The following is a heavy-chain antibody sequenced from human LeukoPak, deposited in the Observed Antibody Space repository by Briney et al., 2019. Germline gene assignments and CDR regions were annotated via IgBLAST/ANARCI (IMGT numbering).Heavy chain of an antibody. V-gene: IGHV3-30*18. J-gene: IGHJ4*02. CDR3: AKDRSKGSYGDDFDF. D-gene: IGHD3-16*01. CDR2: ISYDGGKK. CDR1: GFTFSSHD. Sequence: PGGSLRLSCAASGFTFSSHDMHWVRQAPDKGLEWVAIISYDGGKKDYADSVKGRFTISRDNSRNTLYLQMNSLRAEDTAVYYCAKDRSKGSYGDDFDFWGQGTLVTVSS.